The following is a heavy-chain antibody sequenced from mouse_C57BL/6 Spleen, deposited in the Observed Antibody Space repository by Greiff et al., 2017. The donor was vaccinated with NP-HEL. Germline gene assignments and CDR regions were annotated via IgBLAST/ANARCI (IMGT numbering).Heavy chain of an antibody. CDR3: ASHYDYDRGDYAMDY. V-gene: IGHV2-2*01. CDR1: GFSLTSYG. D-gene: IGHD2-4*01. J-gene: IGHJ4*01. Sequence: VQLQESGPGLVQPSQSLSITCTVSGFSLTSYGVHWVRQSPGKGLEWLGVIWSGGSTDYNAAFISRLSISKDNSKSQVFFKMNSLQADDTAIYYGASHYDYDRGDYAMDYWGQGTSVTVSS. CDR2: IWSGGST.